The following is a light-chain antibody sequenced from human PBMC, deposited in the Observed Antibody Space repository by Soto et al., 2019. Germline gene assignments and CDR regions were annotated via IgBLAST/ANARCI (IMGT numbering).Light chain of an antibody. CDR1: SSNIGSNT. CDR2: SSH. J-gene: IGLJ3*02. Sequence: QPVLTQPPSASGTPGQRVTISCSGSSSNIGSNTVCWYQQLPGTAPKLLVYSSHQRPSGVPDRFSGSKSGTSASLAISGLQSDDEALYYCAAWDDSLNGPVFGGGTKLTVL. V-gene: IGLV1-44*01. CDR3: AAWDDSLNGPV.